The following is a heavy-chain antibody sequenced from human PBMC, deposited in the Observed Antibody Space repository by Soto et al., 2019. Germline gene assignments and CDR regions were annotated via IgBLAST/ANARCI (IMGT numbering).Heavy chain of an antibody. CDR1: GFTFSSYA. J-gene: IGHJ3*02. CDR3: AGYDSSGYYYGAFDI. V-gene: IGHV3-23*01. Sequence: GGSLRLSCAASGFTFSSYAMSWVRQAPGKGLEWVSAISGSGGSTYYADSVKGRFTISRDNSKNTLYLQMNSLRAEDTAVYYCAGYDSSGYYYGAFDIWGQGTMVTVSS. CDR2: ISGSGGST. D-gene: IGHD3-22*01.